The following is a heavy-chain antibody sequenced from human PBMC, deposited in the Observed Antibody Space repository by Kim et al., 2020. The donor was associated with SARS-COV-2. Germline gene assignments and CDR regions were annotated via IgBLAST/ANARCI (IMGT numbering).Heavy chain of an antibody. J-gene: IGHJ4*02. Sequence: ASVKVSCKPSGYTFTNNGVTWVRQAPGQGLEWVGSIAYTGDTKYPQKFQDRVTLTTDKSTSTAYLELRGLRSDDTAVYYCTRVRDISGYYAHFFDYWGQGTRVTVSS. CDR1: GYTFTNNG. CDR3: TRVRDISGYYAHFFDY. D-gene: IGHD6-19*01. V-gene: IGHV1-18*01. CDR2: IAYTGDT.